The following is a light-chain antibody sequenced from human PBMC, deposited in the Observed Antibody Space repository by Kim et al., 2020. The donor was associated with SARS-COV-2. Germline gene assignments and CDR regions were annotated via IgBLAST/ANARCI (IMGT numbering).Light chain of an antibody. V-gene: IGLV2-14*03. CDR2: DVS. CDR1: SSDVGGYNY. Sequence: QSALTQPASVSGSPGQSITISCTGTSSDVGGYNYVSWYQHHPGKAPKLMIYDVSKWPSGISDRFSGSKSGNTASLAISGLQAEDEADYYCSSYTSSNIWVFGTGTKVTVL. CDR3: SSYTSSNIWV. J-gene: IGLJ1*01.